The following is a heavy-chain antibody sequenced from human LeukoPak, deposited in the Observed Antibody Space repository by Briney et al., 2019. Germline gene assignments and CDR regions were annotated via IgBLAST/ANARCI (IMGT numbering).Heavy chain of an antibody. CDR3: ARDRRHSYGAYLDP. J-gene: IGHJ5*02. CDR2: IYNGGST. CDR1: GDSLSTYH. Sequence: SETLSLTCTVSGDSLSTYHWNWVRQPPGKGLEWIGDIYNGGSTNYNPSLESRVTISLDTSKNQFSLKLTSVTAADTAVYYCARDRRHSYGAYLDPWGRGTLVTVSS. D-gene: IGHD5-18*01. V-gene: IGHV4-59*01.